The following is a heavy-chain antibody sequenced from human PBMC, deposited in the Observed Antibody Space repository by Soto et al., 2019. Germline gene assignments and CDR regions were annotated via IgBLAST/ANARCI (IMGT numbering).Heavy chain of an antibody. V-gene: IGHV3-23*01. Sequence: EVQLLESGGGLVQPGGSLRLSCAASGFTFSSYTMSWVRQAPGKGLEWVSTISGSGDSTYYADSVKGRFTISRDNSKNRLFLQMHSLRAEDTAVYYCAKGAMTIFGVVGVLGRPLDYWGQGTLVTVSA. CDR1: GFTFSSYT. J-gene: IGHJ4*02. CDR3: AKGAMTIFGVVGVLGRPLDY. D-gene: IGHD3-3*01. CDR2: ISGSGDST.